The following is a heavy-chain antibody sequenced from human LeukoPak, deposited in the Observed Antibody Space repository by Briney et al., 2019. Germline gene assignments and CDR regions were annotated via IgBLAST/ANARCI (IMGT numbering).Heavy chain of an antibody. V-gene: IGHV1-18*01. CDR1: GYTFTSYG. CDR2: ISAYNGNT. D-gene: IGHD3-22*01. J-gene: IGHJ3*02. Sequence: ASVKVSCKASGYTFTSYGISRVRQAPGQGLEWMGWISAYNGNTNYAQKLQGRVTMTTDTSTSTAYMEVRSLRSDDTAVYYCARSRINTYYYDSSGPGAFDIWGQGTMVTVSS. CDR3: ARSRINTYYYDSSGPGAFDI.